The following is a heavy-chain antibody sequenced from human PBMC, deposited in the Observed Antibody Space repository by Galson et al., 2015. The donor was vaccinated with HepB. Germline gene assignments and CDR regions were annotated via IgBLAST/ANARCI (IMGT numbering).Heavy chain of an antibody. V-gene: IGHV3-21*01. Sequence: SLRLSCAASGFTFSSYSMNWVRQAPGKGLEWVSSISSSSSYIYYADSVKGRFTISRDNAKNSLYLQMNSLRAEDTAVYYCARDARAAGTLLTIASTEIFDYWGQGTLVTVSS. D-gene: IGHD6-13*01. CDR1: GFTFSSYS. CDR2: ISSSSSYI. CDR3: ARDARAAGTLLTIASTEIFDY. J-gene: IGHJ4*02.